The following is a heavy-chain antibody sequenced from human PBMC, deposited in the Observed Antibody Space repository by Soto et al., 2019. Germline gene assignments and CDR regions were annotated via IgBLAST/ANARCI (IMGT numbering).Heavy chain of an antibody. D-gene: IGHD2-2*01. CDR2: INHSGST. V-gene: IGHV4-34*01. CDR1: GGSLSGYY. J-gene: IGHJ4*02. Sequence: SEPLSLTCAVYGGSLSGYYWSWIRQPPGKGLEWIGEINHSGSTKYNPSLKSRVTISVDTSKNQFSLKLSSVTAADTAVYYCARRGDCSTTSCLTFGFWGQGNQVTVSS. CDR3: ARRGDCSTTSCLTFGF.